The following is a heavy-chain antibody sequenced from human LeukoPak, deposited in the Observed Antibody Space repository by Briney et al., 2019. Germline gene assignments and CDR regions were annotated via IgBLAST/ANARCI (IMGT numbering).Heavy chain of an antibody. CDR3: AEASVGSSSPFDY. V-gene: IGHV1-2*02. J-gene: IGHJ4*02. CDR2: INPNSGGT. CDR1: GYTFTGYY. Sequence: VSVKVSCKASGYTFTGYYMHWVRQAPGQGLEWMGWINPNSGGTNYAQKFQGRVTMTRDTSISTAYMELSRLRSDDTAVYYCAEASVGSSSPFDYWGQGTLVTVSS. D-gene: IGHD6-6*01.